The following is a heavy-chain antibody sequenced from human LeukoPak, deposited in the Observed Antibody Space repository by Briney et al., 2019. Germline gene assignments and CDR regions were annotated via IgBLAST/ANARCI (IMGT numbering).Heavy chain of an antibody. CDR2: ISGSGGST. V-gene: IGHV3-23*01. CDR1: GFTFSSYA. Sequence: GGSLRLSCAASGFTFSSYAMSWVRQAPGKGLEWVSAISGSGGSTYYADSVKGRFTISRDNSKNTLYLQMNSLRAEDTAVYYCAKDRSYYYGSGSYSFDYWGQETLVTVSS. J-gene: IGHJ4*02. CDR3: AKDRSYYYGSGSYSFDY. D-gene: IGHD3-10*01.